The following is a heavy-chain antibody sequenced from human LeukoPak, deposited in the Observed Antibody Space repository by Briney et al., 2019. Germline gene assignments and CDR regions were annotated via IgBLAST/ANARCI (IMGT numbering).Heavy chain of an antibody. CDR1: GFTFSSYW. CDR2: IKQDGSEK. V-gene: IGHV3-7*01. D-gene: IGHD2/OR15-2a*01. Sequence: GGSLRLSCAASGFTFSSYWMSWVRQAPGKGLEWVANIKQDGSEKYYVDSVKGRFTISRDNAKNSLYLQMNSLRAEDTAVYYCAKATTYYASRGYFDYWGQGTLVTVSS. J-gene: IGHJ4*02. CDR3: AKATTYYASRGYFDY.